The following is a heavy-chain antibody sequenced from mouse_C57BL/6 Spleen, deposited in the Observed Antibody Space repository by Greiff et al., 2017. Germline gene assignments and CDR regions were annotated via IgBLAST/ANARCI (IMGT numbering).Heavy chain of an antibody. V-gene: IGHV1-54*01. Sequence: VQLQQSGAELVRPGTSVKVSCKASGYAFTNYLIEWVKQRPGQGLEWIGVINPGSGGTNYNEKFKGKATLTADKSSSTAYMQLSSLTSEDSAVYFCAKSYGNYGYFDVWGTGTTVTVSS. J-gene: IGHJ1*03. CDR1: GYAFTNYL. D-gene: IGHD2-1*01. CDR2: INPGSGGT. CDR3: AKSYGNYGYFDV.